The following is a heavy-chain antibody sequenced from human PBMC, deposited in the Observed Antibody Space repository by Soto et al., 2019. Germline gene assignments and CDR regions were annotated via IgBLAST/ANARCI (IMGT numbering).Heavy chain of an antibody. D-gene: IGHD2-2*01. CDR3: ARLGGFCSSTSCYGFYGMDV. CDR2: FHYSENT. J-gene: IGHJ6*02. V-gene: IGHV4-39*01. Sequence: QVQLQESGPGLVKPSETLSLTCTVSGGYISSGPYSWGWIRQLPGEGLEWIGTFHYSENTYYNPSLESRVTISVDTSKNQFSLKVTSVTVADTAMYYCARLGGFCSSTSCYGFYGMDVWGQGTTVIVSS. CDR1: GGYISSGPYS.